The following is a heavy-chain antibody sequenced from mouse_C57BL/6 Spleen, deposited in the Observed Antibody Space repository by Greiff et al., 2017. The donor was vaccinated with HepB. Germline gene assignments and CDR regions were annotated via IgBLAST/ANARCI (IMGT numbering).Heavy chain of an antibody. CDR1: GFTFSSYA. CDR3: ARELEGAMDY. Sequence: EVKLMESGGGLVKPGGSLKLSCAASGFTFSSYAMSWVRQTPEKRLEWVATISDGGSYTYYPDNVKGRFTISRDNAKNNLYLQMSHLKSEDTAMYYCARELEGAMDYWGQGTSVTVSS. D-gene: IGHD4-1*01. J-gene: IGHJ4*01. V-gene: IGHV5-4*03. CDR2: ISDGGSYT.